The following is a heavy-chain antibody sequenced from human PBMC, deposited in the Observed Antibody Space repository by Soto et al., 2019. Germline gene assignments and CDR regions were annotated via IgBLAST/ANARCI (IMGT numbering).Heavy chain of an antibody. CDR3: ARASATIAAAAIFDY. D-gene: IGHD6-13*01. V-gene: IGHV4-4*02. Sequence: LEPLSLTWAVSGGAISSSKWWSRVRQPPGKGLEWIGEIYQSGSTNYNPSLESRVRMSVDKSRNQFSLKLTSVSAADTAVYYCARASATIAAAAIFDYSGQGTLVTV. CDR2: IYQSGST. J-gene: IGHJ4*02. CDR1: GGAISSSKW.